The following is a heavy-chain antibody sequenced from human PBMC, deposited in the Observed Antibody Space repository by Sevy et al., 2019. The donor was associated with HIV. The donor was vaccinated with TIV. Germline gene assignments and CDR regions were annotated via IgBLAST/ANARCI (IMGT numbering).Heavy chain of an antibody. D-gene: IGHD3-22*01. V-gene: IGHV3-30*04. Sequence: GGSLRLSCAASGFTFSSYAMHWVRQAPGKGLEWVAVISYDGSNKYYADSVKGRFTISRDNSKNTLYVQMNSLRAEDTAVYYCARDGNRYYYDSSGYEAFDIWGQGTMVTVSS. CDR2: ISYDGSNK. CDR3: ARDGNRYYYDSSGYEAFDI. CDR1: GFTFSSYA. J-gene: IGHJ3*02.